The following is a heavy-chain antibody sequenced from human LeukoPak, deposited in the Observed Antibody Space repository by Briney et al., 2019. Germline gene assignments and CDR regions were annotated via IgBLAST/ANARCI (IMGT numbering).Heavy chain of an antibody. CDR2: INPSGGST. J-gene: IGHJ6*02. D-gene: IGHD3-22*01. Sequence: ASVKVSCKASGYTFTSYYMHWVRQAPGQGLEWMGIINPSGGSTSYAQKFQGRVTMTRDTSTSTVYMELSSLRSEDTAVYYCARDMNYCDSSAVAAYYYYGMDVWGQGTTVTVSS. CDR3: ARDMNYCDSSAVAAYYYYGMDV. V-gene: IGHV1-46*01. CDR1: GYTFTSYY.